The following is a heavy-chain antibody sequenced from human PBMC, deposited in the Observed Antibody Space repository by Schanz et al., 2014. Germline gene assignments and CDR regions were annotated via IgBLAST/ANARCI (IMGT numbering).Heavy chain of an antibody. J-gene: IGHJ6*02. CDR1: GDSISGSY. CDR3: ARARFTGYYMDV. V-gene: IGHV4-59*01. Sequence: QVQLQESGPGLVKPSETLSLTCTVSGDSISGSYWSWIRQPPGKGLEWIGYIYYSGSTDYNPSLKSRVTMSVDPSKNQFSLKLSSVTAADTAVYYCARARFTGYYMDVWGRGTAVTVSS. D-gene: IGHD3-9*01. CDR2: IYYSGST.